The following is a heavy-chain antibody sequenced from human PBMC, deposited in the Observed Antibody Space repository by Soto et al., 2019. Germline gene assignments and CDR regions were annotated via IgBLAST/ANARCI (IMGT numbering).Heavy chain of an antibody. V-gene: IGHV1-3*01. J-gene: IGHJ4*02. CDR2: INARNGYT. CDR3: ARDWDGAYESAFDY. Sequence: ASVKVSCKASGYTFATYVMHWVRQAPGQSLEWMGWINARNGYTYFSQNFQGRVTFTRDTSASTVYMDLSSLRSEDTAVYYCARDWDGAYESAFDYWGQGTLVTVSS. CDR1: GYTFATYV. D-gene: IGHD5-12*01.